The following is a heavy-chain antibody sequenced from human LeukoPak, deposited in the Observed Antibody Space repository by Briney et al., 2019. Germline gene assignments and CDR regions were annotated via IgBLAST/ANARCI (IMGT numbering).Heavy chain of an antibody. CDR2: INGDGSST. CDR1: GFTFSSYW. J-gene: IGHJ1*01. CDR3: LNGIQH. Sequence: PGGSLRLSCAASGFTFSSYWMHWVRQAPGKGLVWVSRINGDGSSTSYADSVKGRFTISRDNAKNTLYLQMNSLRAEDTAVYYCLNGIQHWGQGTLVTVSS. V-gene: IGHV3-74*01.